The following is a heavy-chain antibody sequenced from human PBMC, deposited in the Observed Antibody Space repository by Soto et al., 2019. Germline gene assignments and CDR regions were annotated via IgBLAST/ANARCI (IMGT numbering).Heavy chain of an antibody. V-gene: IGHV4-30-2*01. CDR2: IYHSGST. CDR3: ARVPGP. J-gene: IGHJ5*02. D-gene: IGHD3-10*01. CDR1: GGSISSGGYS. Sequence: QLQLQESGSGLVKPSQTLSLTCAVSGGSISSGGYSWSLIRQPPGKGLEWIVYIYHSGSTYYNPSLNSRAPITVDRSKNQFSLKLSSVTAADTAVYYCARVPGPWGQGTLVTVSS.